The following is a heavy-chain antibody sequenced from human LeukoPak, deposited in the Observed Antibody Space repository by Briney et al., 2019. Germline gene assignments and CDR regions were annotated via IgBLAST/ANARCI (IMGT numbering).Heavy chain of an antibody. CDR3: AREALGYRGYDPDYFDS. CDR2: INSDGSAT. V-gene: IGHV3-74*01. D-gene: IGHD5-12*01. CDR1: GFPFSSYW. Sequence: GGSLRLSCAASGFPFSSYWMHWVRQVPGKGLLWVSRINSDGSATIYADSVQGRFIISRDNSKTTLYLQMNNLRPEDTALYYCAREALGYRGYDPDYFDSWGQGTLVIVSS. J-gene: IGHJ4*02.